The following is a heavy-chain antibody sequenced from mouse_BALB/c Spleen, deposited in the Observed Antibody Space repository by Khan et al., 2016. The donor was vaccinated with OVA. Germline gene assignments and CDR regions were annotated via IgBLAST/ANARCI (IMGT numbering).Heavy chain of an antibody. Sequence: EVELVESGGGLVQPGGSRKLSCAASGFTFSRFGMHWVRQAPEKGLEWVAYISSGSSTIYSADTVTGRFTISRDNPKNTLFLQMTSLRSEDTAMYYCARDSNFDYWGQGTTLTVSS. J-gene: IGHJ2*01. CDR3: ARDSNFDY. CDR1: GFTFSRFG. V-gene: IGHV5-17*02. CDR2: ISSGSSTI.